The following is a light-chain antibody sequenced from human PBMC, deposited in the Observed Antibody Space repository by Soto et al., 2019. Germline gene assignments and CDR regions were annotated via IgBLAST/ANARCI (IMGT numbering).Light chain of an antibody. CDR1: TSNIGAGSD. J-gene: IGLJ3*02. CDR3: QSYDISLSGSWV. V-gene: IGLV1-40*01. Sequence: QPVLTQPPSVSGAPGQRVTISCTGSTSNIGAGSDVHWYQHLPGTAPKLLIFANNIRPSGVPDRFSGSKSGTSASLAITGLQAEDEAHYYCQSYDISLSGSWVFGGGTKLTVL. CDR2: ANN.